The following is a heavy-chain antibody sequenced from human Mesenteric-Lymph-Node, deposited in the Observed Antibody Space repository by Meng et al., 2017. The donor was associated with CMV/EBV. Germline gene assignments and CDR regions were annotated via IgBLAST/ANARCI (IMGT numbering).Heavy chain of an antibody. D-gene: IGHD2-15*01. CDR3: AKHPWVPAAPLAFDV. V-gene: IGHV3-23*03. Sequence: GGSLRLSCAASGFIFSSHGMSWVRQAPGKGLEWVSVIHSGGVTTYYADSVKGRFTISRDDSGKMLYLQMKSLRADDTAVYYCAKHPWVPAAPLAFDVWGQGTMVTVSS. J-gene: IGHJ3*01. CDR2: IHSGGVTT. CDR1: GFIFSSHG.